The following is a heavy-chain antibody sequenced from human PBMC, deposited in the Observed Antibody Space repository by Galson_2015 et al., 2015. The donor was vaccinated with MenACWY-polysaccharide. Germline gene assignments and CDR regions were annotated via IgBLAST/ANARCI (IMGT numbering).Heavy chain of an antibody. J-gene: IGHJ4*02. Sequence: SLRLSCAASGFSFSSYAMSWVRQAPGKGLEWVSAISGSGGSTYNADSVKGRFTISRDNSKNTLYLQMNSLRAEDTAVYYCAKDSYYDSSGYLAYRGQGTLVTVSS. D-gene: IGHD3-22*01. CDR2: ISGSGGST. CDR3: AKDSYYDSSGYLAY. CDR1: GFSFSSYA. V-gene: IGHV3-23*01.